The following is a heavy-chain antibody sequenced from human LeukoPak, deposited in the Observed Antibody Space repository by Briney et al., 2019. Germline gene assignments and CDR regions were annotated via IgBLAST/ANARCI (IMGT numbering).Heavy chain of an antibody. Sequence: KASETLSLTCAVYGGSFSGYYWSWIRQPPGKGLEWIGEINHSGSTNYNPSLKSRVTISVDTSKNQFSLKLSSVTAADTAVYYCARRGLAAAGNFDYWGQGTLVTVSS. CDR3: ARRGLAAAGNFDY. V-gene: IGHV4-34*01. J-gene: IGHJ4*02. CDR1: GGSFSGYY. D-gene: IGHD6-13*01. CDR2: INHSGST.